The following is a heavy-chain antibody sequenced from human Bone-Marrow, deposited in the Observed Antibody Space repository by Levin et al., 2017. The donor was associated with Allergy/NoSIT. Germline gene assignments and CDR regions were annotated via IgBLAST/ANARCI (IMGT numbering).Heavy chain of an antibody. J-gene: IGHJ6*02. CDR1: GFTLGNYG. Sequence: GESLKISCAASGFTLGNYGINWVRLAPGKGLEWVAVISYDGTFQNYVDSVKGRFTVSRDNSKNRVYLQVSSLRPDDTAVYYCAKDRYPGDSTSGMDVWGQGTTVTVSS. CDR2: ISYDGTFQ. D-gene: IGHD3-10*01. CDR3: AKDRYPGDSTSGMDV. V-gene: IGHV3-30*18.